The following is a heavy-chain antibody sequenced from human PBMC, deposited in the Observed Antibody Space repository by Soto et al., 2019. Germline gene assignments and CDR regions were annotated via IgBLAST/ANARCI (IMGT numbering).Heavy chain of an antibody. CDR2: ISGSGGST. V-gene: IGHV3-23*01. CDR3: AKGLDFWSGYQDYFDY. J-gene: IGHJ4*02. D-gene: IGHD3-3*01. CDR1: GFTFSSYA. Sequence: EVQLLESGGGLVQPGGSLRLSCAASGFTFSSYAMSWVRQAPGKGLEWVSAISGSGGSTYYADSVKGRFTISRDNSKNTLYLQMNSLRAEDTAVYYCAKGLDFWSGYQDYFDYWGQGTLVTVSS.